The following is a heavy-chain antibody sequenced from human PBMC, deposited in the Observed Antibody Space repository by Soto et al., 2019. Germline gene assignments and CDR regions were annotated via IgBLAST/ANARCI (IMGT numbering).Heavy chain of an antibody. J-gene: IGHJ5*02. CDR1: GGSISSGDYY. V-gene: IGHV4-30-4*01. CDR3: ARPKTIGAAAGKGWFDP. Sequence: SETLSLTCTVSGGSISSGDYYWSWIRQPPGKGLEWIGYIYYSGSTYYSPSLKGQLTISVDPSKNQFSLKLTYVTAADTAMYYCARPKTIGAAAGKGWFDPWGQGTLVT. CDR2: IYYSGST. D-gene: IGHD6-13*01.